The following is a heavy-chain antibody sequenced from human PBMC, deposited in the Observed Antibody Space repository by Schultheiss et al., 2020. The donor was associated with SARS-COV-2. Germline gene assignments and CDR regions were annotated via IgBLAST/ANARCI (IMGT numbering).Heavy chain of an antibody. CDR2: ISTSSSHI. CDR1: GFTFSSYE. Sequence: GGSLRLSCAASGFTFSSYEMNWVRQAPGKGLEWVSSISTSSSHIYYADSVKGRFTISRDNAKNSLYLQMNSLRAEDTAVYYCARDIGWLEGIGFDYWGQGTLVTVSS. CDR3: ARDIGWLEGIGFDY. D-gene: IGHD5-12*01. V-gene: IGHV3-21*01. J-gene: IGHJ4*02.